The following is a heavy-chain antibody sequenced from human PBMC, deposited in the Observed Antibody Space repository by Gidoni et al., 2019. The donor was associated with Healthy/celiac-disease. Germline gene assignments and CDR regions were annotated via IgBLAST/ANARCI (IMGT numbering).Heavy chain of an antibody. CDR3: AALSITMVRGVTILTFDY. Sequence: QVQLQESGPGRVKPSGTLSLTCAVPGGSISSSNWWSGVRQPPGKGLEWIGEIYHSGSTNYNPSLKRRVTISVAKSKNPFTLQLSSVTAADTAVYYCAALSITMVRGVTILTFDYWGQGTLVTVSS. D-gene: IGHD3-10*01. CDR2: IYHSGST. CDR1: GGSISSSNW. V-gene: IGHV4-4*02. J-gene: IGHJ4*02.